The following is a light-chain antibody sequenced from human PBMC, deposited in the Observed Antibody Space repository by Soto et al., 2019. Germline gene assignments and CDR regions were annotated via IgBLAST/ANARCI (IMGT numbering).Light chain of an antibody. CDR2: SAS. Sequence: IKMTQSPSSLSPSVCDRVTITCRAGQSVTDYLNWYQPTPGNTPKLLIYSASTLHSVFPSRFSGRGSGKHRSLTITSLQPKDFGSYYCHQTYITPQPFGQGTKVDIK. CDR1: QSVTDY. V-gene: IGKV1-39*01. CDR3: HQTYITPQP. J-gene: IGKJ1*01.